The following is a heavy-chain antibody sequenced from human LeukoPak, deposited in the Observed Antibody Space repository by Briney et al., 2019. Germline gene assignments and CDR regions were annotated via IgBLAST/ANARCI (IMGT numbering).Heavy chain of an antibody. Sequence: GGSLRLSCAASGFTFSSYSMNWVRQAPGKGLEWVSSISSSSSYIYYADSVKGRFTISRDNAKNSLYLQMNSLRAEDTAVYYCARVRSQGAFDIWGQGTMVTVSS. CDR1: GFTFSSYS. CDR3: ARVRSQGAFDI. J-gene: IGHJ3*02. CDR2: ISSSSSYI. V-gene: IGHV3-21*01.